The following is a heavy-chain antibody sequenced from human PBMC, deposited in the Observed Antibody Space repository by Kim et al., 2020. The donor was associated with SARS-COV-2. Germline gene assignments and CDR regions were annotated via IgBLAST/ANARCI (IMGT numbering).Heavy chain of an antibody. J-gene: IGHJ4*02. V-gene: IGHV1-2*02. Sequence: ASVKVSCKASGYIFTDYYMHWVRQAPGQGPEWMVWINPNSGVTNYAQRFQGRVTMTRDTSISTVYMELSSLRSDDMAVYYCARDKSDYGCTPYYFLYWGQ. CDR3: ARDKSDYGCTPYYFLY. CDR1: GYIFTDYY. CDR2: INPNSGVT. D-gene: IGHD4-17*01.